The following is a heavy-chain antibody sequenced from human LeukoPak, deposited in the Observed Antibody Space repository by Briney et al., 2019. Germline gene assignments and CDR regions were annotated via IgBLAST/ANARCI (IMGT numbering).Heavy chain of an antibody. V-gene: IGHV3-30*02. CDR2: IRYDGSNK. Sequence: GGSLRLSCAASGFTFSSYGMHWVRQAPGKGLEWVAFIRYDGSNKYYADSVKGRFTISRDNSKNTLYLQMNSLRAEDTAVYYCAKEGLTVGATGGLYYYMDVWGKGTTVTVSS. CDR1: GFTFSSYG. CDR3: AKEGLTVGATGGLYYYMDV. J-gene: IGHJ6*03. D-gene: IGHD1-26*01.